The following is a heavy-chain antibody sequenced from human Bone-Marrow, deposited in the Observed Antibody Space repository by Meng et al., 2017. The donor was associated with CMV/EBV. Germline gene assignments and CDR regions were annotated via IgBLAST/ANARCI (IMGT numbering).Heavy chain of an antibody. CDR3: GSSGYYFSLDY. CDR2: ISYDGSNK. D-gene: IGHD3-22*01. V-gene: IGHV3-30-3*01. J-gene: IGHJ4*02. Sequence: GESLKISCAASGFTFSSYAMHWVRQAPGKGLEWVAVISYDGSNKYYADSVKGRFTISRDNSKNTLYLQMNSLRAEDTAVYYCGSSGYYFSLDYWGQGTLVTVSS. CDR1: GFTFSSYA.